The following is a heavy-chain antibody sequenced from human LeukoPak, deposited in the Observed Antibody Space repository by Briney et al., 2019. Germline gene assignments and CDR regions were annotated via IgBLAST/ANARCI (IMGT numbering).Heavy chain of an antibody. CDR1: GYTFTSYG. Sequence: ASVKVSCKASGYTFTSYGISWVRQAPGQGLEWMGWISAYKGNTNYAQKFQGGVTITRNTSISTAYMELSSLRSEDTAVYYCARADGYFDTYYMDVWGKGTTVTISS. V-gene: IGHV1-18*01. D-gene: IGHD3-9*01. J-gene: IGHJ6*03. CDR3: ARADGYFDTYYMDV. CDR2: ISAYKGNT.